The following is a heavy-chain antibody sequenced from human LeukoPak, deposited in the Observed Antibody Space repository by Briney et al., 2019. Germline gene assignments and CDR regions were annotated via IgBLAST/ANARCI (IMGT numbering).Heavy chain of an antibody. J-gene: IGHJ4*02. D-gene: IGHD6-6*01. CDR1: GFTFSSYY. Sequence: PGGSLRLSCVASGFTFSSYYVSWVRQAPGKGLEWVSVIYSGGSTYYADSVEGRFTVSRDNSKNTLFLQLNSLRPEDTALYYCARDKGNMGTTWVAARSGYFDHWGQGTLVTVSS. CDR3: ARDKGNMGTTWVAARSGYFDH. V-gene: IGHV3-53*05. CDR2: IYSGGST.